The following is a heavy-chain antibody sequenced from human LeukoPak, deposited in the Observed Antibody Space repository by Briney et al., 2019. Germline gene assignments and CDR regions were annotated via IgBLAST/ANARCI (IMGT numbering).Heavy chain of an antibody. Sequence: SSETLSLTCAVYGGSFSGYYWSWIRQPPGKGLEWIGEINHSGSTNYNPSLKSRVTISVDTSKNQFSLKLSSVTAADTAVYYCARSLPYYGSGIDYWGQGTLVTVSS. J-gene: IGHJ4*02. D-gene: IGHD3-10*01. CDR2: INHSGST. V-gene: IGHV4-34*01. CDR3: ARSLPYYGSGIDY. CDR1: GGSFSGYY.